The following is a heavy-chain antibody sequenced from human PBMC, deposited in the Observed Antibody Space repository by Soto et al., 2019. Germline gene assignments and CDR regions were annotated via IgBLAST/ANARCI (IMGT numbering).Heavy chain of an antibody. D-gene: IGHD5-12*01. J-gene: IGHJ6*02. CDR3: ASGIVATTPTYYYYGMDV. CDR2: IIPIFGTA. V-gene: IGHV1-69*13. Sequence: SVKVSCKASGGTFSIYAISWVRQAPGQGLEWMGGIIPIFGTANYAQKFQGRVTITADESTSTAYMELSSLRSEDTAVYYCASGIVATTPTYYYYGMDVWGQGTTVTASS. CDR1: GGTFSIYA.